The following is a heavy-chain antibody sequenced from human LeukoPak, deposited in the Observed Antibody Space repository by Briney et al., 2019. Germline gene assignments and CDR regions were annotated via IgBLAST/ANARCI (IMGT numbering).Heavy chain of an antibody. D-gene: IGHD6-19*01. CDR3: ARGPNPGSSGWYYYMDV. CDR1: GFTFSSYW. Sequence: HPGGSLRLSCAASGFTFSSYWMSWVRQAPGKGLEWVANIKQDGSEKYYVDSVKGRFTISRDNAKNSLYLQMNSLRAEDTAVYYCARGPNPGSSGWYYYMDVWGKGTTVTVSS. V-gene: IGHV3-7*01. CDR2: IKQDGSEK. J-gene: IGHJ6*03.